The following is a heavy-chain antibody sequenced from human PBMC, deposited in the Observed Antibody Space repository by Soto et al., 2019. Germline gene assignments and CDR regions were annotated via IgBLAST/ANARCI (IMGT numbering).Heavy chain of an antibody. CDR1: GDSIKTHY. J-gene: IGHJ4*02. Sequence: PSETLSLTCNVTGDSIKTHYWSWIRQPPGKGLEWIGYIYYSGSTLYNPPLKRRVTISVDTAKNQFSLRLNSLTAADTAVYYCAKGATMVRGVRYYFDYWGQGTLVTVSS. CDR2: IYYSGST. V-gene: IGHV4-59*11. D-gene: IGHD3-10*01. CDR3: AKGATMVRGVRYYFDY.